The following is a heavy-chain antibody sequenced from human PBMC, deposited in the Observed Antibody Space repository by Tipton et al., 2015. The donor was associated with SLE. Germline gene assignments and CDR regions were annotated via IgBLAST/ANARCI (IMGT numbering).Heavy chain of an antibody. Sequence: VQLVQSGGGLIPSWGSLRLSCATSGVTFSSYARSWVRRAPGKGLEWVSAISGGGCSTYYTDFVKGRFSISIDKSKKTLFLQMNSLRVDDTATYYCAKFEKTTDFYLDSWGQGTLVSVSS. CDR1: GVTFSSYA. D-gene: IGHD1/OR15-1a*01. J-gene: IGHJ4*02. CDR2: ISGGGCST. CDR3: AKFEKTTDFYLDS. V-gene: IGHV3-23*04.